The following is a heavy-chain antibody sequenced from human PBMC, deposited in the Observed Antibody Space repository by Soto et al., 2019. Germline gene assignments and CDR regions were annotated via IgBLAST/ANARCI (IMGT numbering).Heavy chain of an antibody. D-gene: IGHD5-12*01. J-gene: IGHJ4*02. CDR1: GGSISNYH. Sequence: QVQLQESGPGLVKPSETLSLTCNVSGGSISNYHWSWIRQPPGRGLEWIGYINDSGSTDYNPSLKSRVTISVDTSKSQFSLKLRSVTAADTAVYYCARHGRGSSMVPTKWGQGILVTVSS. V-gene: IGHV4-59*08. CDR3: ARHGRGSSMVPTK. CDR2: INDSGST.